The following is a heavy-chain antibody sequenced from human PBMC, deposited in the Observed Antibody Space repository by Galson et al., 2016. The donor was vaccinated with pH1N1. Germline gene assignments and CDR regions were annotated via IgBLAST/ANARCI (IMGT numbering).Heavy chain of an antibody. V-gene: IGHV3-20*04. CDR3: ARAQVPARWLISKDDAFDI. J-gene: IGHJ3*02. CDR1: GLSIDDYG. Sequence: SLRLSCAASGLSIDDYGMTWVRQLPGRGLEWVSNINWNGGSTLYADSVKGRFTISRDNAKKLLYLQMSSLRSEDTALYFCARAQVPARWLISKDDAFDIWGQGTMVTVSS. CDR2: INWNGGST. D-gene: IGHD2-2*01.